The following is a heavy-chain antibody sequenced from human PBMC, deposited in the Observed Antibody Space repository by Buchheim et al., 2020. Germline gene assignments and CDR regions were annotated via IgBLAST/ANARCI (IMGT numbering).Heavy chain of an antibody. CDR2: FNPHIGYT. CDR3: VELGDGQQNS. V-gene: IGHV1-2*06. CDR1: GYTFTDYY. Sequence: QVQLVQSGAEVKKPGASVKVSCKSSGYTFTDYYFHWVRQAPGQGLEWVGRFNPHIGYTNYAQKFQGRATMTRDTSISTAVMELSRLRSDDTAVYYCVELGDGQQNSWGQGTL. D-gene: IGHD7-27*01. J-gene: IGHJ5*02.